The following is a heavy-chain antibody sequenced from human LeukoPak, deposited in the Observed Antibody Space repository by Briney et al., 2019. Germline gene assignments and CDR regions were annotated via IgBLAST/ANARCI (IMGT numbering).Heavy chain of an antibody. CDR3: ARGHSSSWYFDY. CDR1: GFTFSSYG. J-gene: IGHJ4*02. CDR2: IWYDGSNK. V-gene: IGHV3-33*01. Sequence: GGSLRLSCAASGFTFSSYGMHWVRQAPSKGLEWVAVIWYDGSNKYYADSVKGRFTISRDNSKNTLYLQMNSLRAEDTAVYYCARGHSSSWYFDYWGQGTLVTVSS. D-gene: IGHD6-13*01.